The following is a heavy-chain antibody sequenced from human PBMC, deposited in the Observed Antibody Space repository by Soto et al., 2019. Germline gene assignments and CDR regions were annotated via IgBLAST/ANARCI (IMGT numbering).Heavy chain of an antibody. CDR2: IIPVFGTT. J-gene: IGHJ4*02. CDR1: GGLFSSFA. CDR3: ARGGGPYVWFNEF. V-gene: IGHV1-69*01. D-gene: IGHD3-16*01. Sequence: QVQLVQSGPEVKKPGSSMKVSCKDSGGLFSSFAISWVRQAPGKGLEWVGGIIPVFGTTNYAEKFQDRVTITADESTNTAYMERSSLTSGDTAMYYCARGGGPYVWFNEFWGQGTLVTVSS.